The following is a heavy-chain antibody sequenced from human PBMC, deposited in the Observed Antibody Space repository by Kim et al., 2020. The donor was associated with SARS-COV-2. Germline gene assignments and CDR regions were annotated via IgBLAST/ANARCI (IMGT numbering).Heavy chain of an antibody. J-gene: IGHJ4*02. CDR2: TNQGESQR. D-gene: IGHD4-17*01. CDR3: AADDYGPSSF. Sequence: GGSLRLSCAASGFSFSRYWMSWVRQAPGKGLEWVANTNQGESQRYYVDSVKGRLTISRDNAKNSLFLQMNNLRVEDTAVYYCAADDYGPSSFGGQGTLVIVSS. V-gene: IGHV3-7*03. CDR1: GFSFSRYW.